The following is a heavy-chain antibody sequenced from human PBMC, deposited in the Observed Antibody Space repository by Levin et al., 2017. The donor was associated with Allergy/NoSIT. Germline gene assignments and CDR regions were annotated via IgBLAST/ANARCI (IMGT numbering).Heavy chain of an antibody. CDR2: IYWGGKN. J-gene: IGHJ4*02. CDR3: ARLRGYAGYESSFFFDK. CDR1: GGSVNTNPYS. V-gene: IGHV4-39*01. Sequence: ASETLFLTCEVSGGSVNTNPYSWGWIRQPPGTGLEWIGTIYWGGKNLYNPTLESRVTISVDTSTNQFSLNLRSVAAADTALYFCARLRGYAGYESSFFFDKWGQGTLVIVSS. D-gene: IGHD5-12*01.